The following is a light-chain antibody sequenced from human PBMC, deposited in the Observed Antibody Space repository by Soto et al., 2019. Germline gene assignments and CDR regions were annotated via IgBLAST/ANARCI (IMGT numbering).Light chain of an antibody. Sequence: QSVLTQPPSASGTPGQTVTISCSGSNSNIGGNTVNWYQQVPGTAPKLLLYGRNQRPSGVPDRFSGSKSGTSAFLAISGLQSEDEADFYCGAWDDSLKVDVFGTGTKVTVL. V-gene: IGLV1-44*01. CDR2: GRN. J-gene: IGLJ1*01. CDR1: NSNIGGNT. CDR3: GAWDDSLKVDV.